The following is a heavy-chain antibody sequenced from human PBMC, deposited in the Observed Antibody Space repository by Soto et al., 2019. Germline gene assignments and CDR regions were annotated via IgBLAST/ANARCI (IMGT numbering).Heavy chain of an antibody. CDR3: ARKGRVTVTTDYYYYMDV. CDR2: INAGNGNT. D-gene: IGHD4-4*01. V-gene: IGHV1-3*01. Sequence: ASVKVACESSGYTFTSYAMHWVRQAPGQRLEWMGWINAGNGNTKYSQKFQGRVTITRDTSASTAYMELSSLRSEDTAVYYCARKGRVTVTTDYYYYMDVWGKGTTVTVSS. CDR1: GYTFTSYA. J-gene: IGHJ6*03.